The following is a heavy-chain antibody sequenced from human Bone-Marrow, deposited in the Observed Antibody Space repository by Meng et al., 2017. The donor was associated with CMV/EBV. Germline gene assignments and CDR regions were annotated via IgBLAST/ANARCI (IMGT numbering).Heavy chain of an antibody. Sequence: SQTLSLTCAISGDSVSSNSAAWNWIRQSPSRGLEWLGRTYYRSKWYNDYAVSVKSRITINPDTSKNQFSLQLNSVTPEDTAVYYCAREAGYCSGGSCAHVSWGQGTLVTFSS. D-gene: IGHD2-15*01. J-gene: IGHJ4*02. CDR2: TYYRSKWYN. CDR1: GDSVSSNSAA. CDR3: AREAGYCSGGSCAHVS. V-gene: IGHV6-1*01.